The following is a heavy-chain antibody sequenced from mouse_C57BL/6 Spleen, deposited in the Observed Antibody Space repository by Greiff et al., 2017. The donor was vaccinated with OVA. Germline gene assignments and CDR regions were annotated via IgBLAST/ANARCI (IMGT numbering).Heavy chain of an antibody. Sequence: VQLQQSGAELVRPGASVTLSCKASGYTFTDYEMHWVKQTPVHGLEWIGAIDPETGGTAYNQKFKGKAILTADKSSSTAYMELRSLTSEDSAVYYCTRRGYYGSSFYYAMDYWGQGTSVTVSS. CDR2: IDPETGGT. D-gene: IGHD1-1*01. CDR3: TRRGYYGSSFYYAMDY. J-gene: IGHJ4*01. CDR1: GYTFTDYE. V-gene: IGHV1-15*01.